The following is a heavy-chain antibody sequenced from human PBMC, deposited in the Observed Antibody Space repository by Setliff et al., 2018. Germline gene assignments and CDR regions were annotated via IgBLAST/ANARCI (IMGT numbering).Heavy chain of an antibody. CDR3: ERLVRYCSTTSCQRTSGDDF. V-gene: IGHV1-18*01. CDR2: ISPYSGNT. J-gene: IGHJ4*02. CDR1: GYTFTNYG. Sequence: ASVKVSCKTSGYTFTNYGVTWVRQAPGQGLEWMGWISPYSGNTYYAPELQGRVIMTTDTSAKTAYMDLRSLRSDDTAVYYCERLVRYCSTTSCQRTSGDDFWGQGTLVTVSS. D-gene: IGHD2-2*01.